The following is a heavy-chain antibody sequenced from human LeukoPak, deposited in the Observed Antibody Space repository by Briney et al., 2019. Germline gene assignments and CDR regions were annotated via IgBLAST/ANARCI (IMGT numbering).Heavy chain of an antibody. Sequence: QPGGSLRLSCAASRFTFSSYWMSWVRQAPGKGLEWVANINQDGSEKYYVDSVKGRFTISRDNAKNSLYLQMNSLRAEDTAVYYCARDDLNENWGQGTLVTVSS. J-gene: IGHJ4*02. CDR1: RFTFSSYW. CDR2: INQDGSEK. V-gene: IGHV3-7*01. D-gene: IGHD1-1*01. CDR3: ARDDLNEN.